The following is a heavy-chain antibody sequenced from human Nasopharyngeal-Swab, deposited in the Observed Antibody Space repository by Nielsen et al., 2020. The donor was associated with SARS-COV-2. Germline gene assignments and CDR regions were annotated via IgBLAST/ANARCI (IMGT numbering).Heavy chain of an antibody. CDR1: DGSFSGYY. Sequence: SETLSLTCAVYDGSFSGYYWSWIRRPPGKGLEWIGEINYYGTTNYSPSLKSRVTISIDTSKNQFSLALRSVTAADTGLYYCARGNYFGSGTFHRTYGMDVWGQGTSVTVSS. J-gene: IGHJ6*02. CDR3: ARGNYFGSGTFHRTYGMDV. V-gene: IGHV4-34*01. CDR2: INYYGTT. D-gene: IGHD3-10*01.